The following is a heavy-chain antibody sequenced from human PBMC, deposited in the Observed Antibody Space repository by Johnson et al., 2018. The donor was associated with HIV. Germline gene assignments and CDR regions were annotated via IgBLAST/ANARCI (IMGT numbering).Heavy chain of an antibody. J-gene: IGHJ3*02. CDR3: AKFRLAAAGVRDAFDI. CDR2: ISWNSGSI. D-gene: IGHD6-13*01. CDR1: GFTFDDYA. V-gene: IGHV3-9*01. Sequence: VESGGGLVKPGGSLRLSCAASGFTFDDYAMHWVRQAPGKGLEWVSGISWNSGSIGYADSVKGRFTISRDNAKNSLYLQMNSLRAEDTALYYCAKFRLAAAGVRDAFDIWGQGTMVTVSS.